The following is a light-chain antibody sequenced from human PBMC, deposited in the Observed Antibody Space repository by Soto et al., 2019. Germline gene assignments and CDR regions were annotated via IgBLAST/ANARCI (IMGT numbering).Light chain of an antibody. V-gene: IGKV1-5*03. Sequence: DIQMTQSPSTLTASIGDRVTITCRASETIGSWLAWYQQKPGKAPKLLIYKASNLESGVPSRFSGSGSGTEFTLTISSLQPDDFATYHCQQYNSFSLTFGGGTAVEIK. CDR1: ETIGSW. CDR3: QQYNSFSLT. J-gene: IGKJ4*01. CDR2: KAS.